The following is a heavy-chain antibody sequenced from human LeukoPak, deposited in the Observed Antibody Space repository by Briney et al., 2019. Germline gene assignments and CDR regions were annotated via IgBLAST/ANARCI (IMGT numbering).Heavy chain of an antibody. V-gene: IGHV3-11*04. CDR2: ISSGGATI. J-gene: IGHJ4*02. CDR3: ARVPGSRSPYYFDS. CDR1: GFTLRDYY. Sequence: GGSLRLSCAAPGFTLRDYYMSWVRQAPGKGLEWVSYISSGGATIKYAESVKGRFTISRDNAKNSLYLQMSSVRVEDTAVYYCARVPGSRSPYYFDSWGQGALVTVSP. D-gene: IGHD1-26*01.